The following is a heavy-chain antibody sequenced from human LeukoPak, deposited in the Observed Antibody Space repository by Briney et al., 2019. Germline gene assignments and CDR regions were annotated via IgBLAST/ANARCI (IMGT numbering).Heavy chain of an antibody. V-gene: IGHV3-33*06. CDR3: AKASTTPAYYYYVDV. Sequence: PGGSLRLSCAASGFTFSSYGMHWVRQAPGKGLEWVAVIWYDGSNKYYADSVKGRFTISRDNSKNTLYLQMNSLRAEDTAVYYCAKASTTPAYYYYVDVWGKGTTVTVSS. CDR1: GFTFSSYG. J-gene: IGHJ6*03. CDR2: IWYDGSNK. D-gene: IGHD4-17*01.